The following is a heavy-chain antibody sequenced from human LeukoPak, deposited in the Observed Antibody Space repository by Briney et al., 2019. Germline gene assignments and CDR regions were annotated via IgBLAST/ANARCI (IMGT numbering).Heavy chain of an antibody. CDR1: RFTFSDYY. CDR3: ARYYQYNWFDP. Sequence: PGGSLRLSCAASRFTFSDYYMSWIRQAPGKGVEWVSSISSRGSTIYYVDSVKGRFTISRDNAKNSLYLQMNSLRAEDTAVYYCARYYQYNWFDPWGQGTLVTVSS. D-gene: IGHD2-2*01. CDR2: ISSRGSTI. V-gene: IGHV3-11*04. J-gene: IGHJ5*02.